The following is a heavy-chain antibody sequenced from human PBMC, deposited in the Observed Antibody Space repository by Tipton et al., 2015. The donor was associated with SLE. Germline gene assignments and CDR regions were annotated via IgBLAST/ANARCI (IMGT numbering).Heavy chain of an antibody. CDR3: ARHPEFYDSSSPGDY. CDR1: GGSLSDHY. V-gene: IGHV4-34*01. J-gene: IGHJ4*02. Sequence: TLSLTCAVYGGSLSDHYWSWIRQPPGKGLEWVGIIYNTGTTYYNPSLKSRVTMSVDISKNQFSLKLTSVTAADTAVYYCARHPEFYDSSSPGDYWGQGTLVTVSS. CDR2: IYNTGTT. D-gene: IGHD3-22*01.